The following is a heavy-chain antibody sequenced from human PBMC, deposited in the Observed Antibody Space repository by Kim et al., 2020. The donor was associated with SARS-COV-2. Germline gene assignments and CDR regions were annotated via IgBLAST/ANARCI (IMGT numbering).Heavy chain of an antibody. V-gene: IGHV3-30*18. J-gene: IGHJ6*02. CDR1: GFIFKNFG. CDR3: AKKAGICTNGVCPIFYYYGMDV. Sequence: GGSLRLSCAASGFIFKNFGMHWVRQAPGKGLEWVAAMSFDGNNKYYADSLKGRFTISRDNSKNTLYLQMDSLTAEDTAVYYCAKKAGICTNGVCPIFYYYGMDVWGQGTTVTVSS. CDR2: MSFDGNNK. D-gene: IGHD2-8*01.